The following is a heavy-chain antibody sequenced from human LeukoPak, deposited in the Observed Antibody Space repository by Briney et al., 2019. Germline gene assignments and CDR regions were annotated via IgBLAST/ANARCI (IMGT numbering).Heavy chain of an antibody. CDR1: GFTVSNNY. D-gene: IGHD5-12*01. CDR3: ARDSDSGYGPFAS. J-gene: IGHJ4*02. Sequence: GGSLRLSCAASGFTVSNNYMSWVRQAPGKGLEWVSVIHSGGTTNYADSVQGRFTISRDNSKTTVYLHMSSLRAEDAAVYYCARDSDSGYGPFASWGQGTLVTVSS. V-gene: IGHV3-53*01. CDR2: IHSGGTT.